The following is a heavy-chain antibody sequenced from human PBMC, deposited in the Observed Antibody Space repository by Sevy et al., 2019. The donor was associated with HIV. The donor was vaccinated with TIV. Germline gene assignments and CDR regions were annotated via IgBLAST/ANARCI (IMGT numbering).Heavy chain of an antibody. Sequence: GSVKVSCKVSGYTLTKLSIHWVRQAPRKGLERRGYFDPQEGETIYAQWFQGRLTMSVDRSTDTAYMELSCLTSGDTAVYYCATVGLRYDSGSSSYEGDWLDPWGQGTQVSVSS. CDR1: GYTLTKLS. V-gene: IGHV1-24*01. D-gene: IGHD2-15*01. J-gene: IGHJ5*02. CDR2: FDPQEGET. CDR3: ATVGLRYDSGSSSYEGDWLDP.